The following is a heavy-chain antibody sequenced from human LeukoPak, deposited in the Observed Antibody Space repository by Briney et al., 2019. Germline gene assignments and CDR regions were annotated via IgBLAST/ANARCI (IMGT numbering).Heavy chain of an antibody. CDR3: ARERALWPIDY. CDR1: GGSFSGYY. J-gene: IGHJ4*02. CDR2: INHSGST. V-gene: IGHV4-34*01. D-gene: IGHD3-10*01. Sequence: SETLSLTCAVYGGSFSGYYWNWIRQPPGKGLEWIGEINHSGSTNYNPSLKSRVTISVDTSKNHFSLKLSSVTAADTAVYYCARERALWPIDYWGQGTLVTVSP.